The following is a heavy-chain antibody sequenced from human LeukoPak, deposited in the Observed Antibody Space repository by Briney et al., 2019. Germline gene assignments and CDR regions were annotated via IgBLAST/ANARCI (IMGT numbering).Heavy chain of an antibody. V-gene: IGHV4-59*01. D-gene: IGHD1-1*01. CDR3: ARGRVSSSTWYSTYYYYFYMDV. CDR1: GDSISTYY. Sequence: SEALSLTCTVSGDSISTYYWSWIRQPPGKGLECIGYVDHTGSTNFNPSLNGRVSISRDTTKNLFSLRLRSVTAADTAVYFCARGRVSSSTWYSTYYYYFYMDVWGKGTTVTVSS. CDR2: VDHTGST. J-gene: IGHJ6*03.